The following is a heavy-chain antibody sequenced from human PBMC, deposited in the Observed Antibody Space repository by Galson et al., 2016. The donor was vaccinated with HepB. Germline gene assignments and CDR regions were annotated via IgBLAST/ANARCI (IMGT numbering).Heavy chain of an antibody. V-gene: IGHV3-30*04. Sequence: SLRLSCAASGFTFSSYAMHWVRQAPGKGLEWVTVISFDGSKKYYADSVRGRFTISRHNSKNTLHLQMNSLRAEDTAVYYCARPYHFGSGNQYKMVPPLLWTWAYWGQGALVTVSS. J-gene: IGHJ4*02. CDR2: ISFDGSKK. D-gene: IGHD3-10*01. CDR1: GFTFSSYA. CDR3: ARPYHFGSGNQYKMVPPLLWTWAY.